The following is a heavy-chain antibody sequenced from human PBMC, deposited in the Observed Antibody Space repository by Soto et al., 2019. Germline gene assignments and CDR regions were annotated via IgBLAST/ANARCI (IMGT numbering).Heavy chain of an antibody. J-gene: IGHJ3*02. CDR3: AREGYNWNYDSFGI. CDR1: GGSFSGYY. CDR2: INRSGST. D-gene: IGHD1-7*01. Sequence: SETLSLTCAVYGGSFSGYYWSWIRQPPGKGLEWIREINRSGSTNYNPSLKSRVTISVETSKNQFSLKLSFVTAADTAVYYCAREGYNWNYDSFGIWRQGTLFTISS. V-gene: IGHV4-34*01.